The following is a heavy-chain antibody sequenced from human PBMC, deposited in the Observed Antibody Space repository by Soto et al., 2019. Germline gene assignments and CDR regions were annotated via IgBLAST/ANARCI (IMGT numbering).Heavy chain of an antibody. CDR3: ASDPMWGDSSSFFAFDI. CDR2: MNPNSGNT. CDR1: GYTFTSYD. Sequence: ASVKVSCKASGYTFTSYDINWVRQATGQGLEWMGWMNPNSGNTGYAQKFQGRVTKNQFSLRLSSVTTADTAVYYCASDPMWGDSSSFFAFDIWGQGTTVTVSS. V-gene: IGHV1-8*01. D-gene: IGHD6-6*01. J-gene: IGHJ3*02.